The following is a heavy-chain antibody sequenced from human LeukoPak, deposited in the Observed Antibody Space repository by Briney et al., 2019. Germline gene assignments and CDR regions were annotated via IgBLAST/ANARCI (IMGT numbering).Heavy chain of an antibody. Sequence: ASVKVSCKASGYTFTSYDINWVRQATGQGLEWMGWMNPNSGNTGYAQKFQGRVTMTRNTSISTAYMGLSSLRSEDTAVYYCARLGIGSSFDYYYYYMDVWGKGTTVTVSS. V-gene: IGHV1-8*01. D-gene: IGHD6-13*01. CDR1: GYTFTSYD. J-gene: IGHJ6*03. CDR2: MNPNSGNT. CDR3: ARLGIGSSFDYYYYYMDV.